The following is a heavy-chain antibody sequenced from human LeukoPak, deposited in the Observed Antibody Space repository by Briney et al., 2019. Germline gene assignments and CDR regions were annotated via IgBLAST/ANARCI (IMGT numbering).Heavy chain of an antibody. Sequence: GGSLRLSCAASGVTFSCYWMHWVRQAPGKGLVWVSRIGSDGSSRSYAGSVKGRFTISRDNAKNTLYLQMNSLRAEDTAVYYCARDRGYTQDYWGQGTLVTVSS. J-gene: IGHJ4*02. CDR3: ARDRGYTQDY. V-gene: IGHV3-74*01. CDR1: GVTFSCYW. CDR2: IGSDGSSR. D-gene: IGHD5-12*01.